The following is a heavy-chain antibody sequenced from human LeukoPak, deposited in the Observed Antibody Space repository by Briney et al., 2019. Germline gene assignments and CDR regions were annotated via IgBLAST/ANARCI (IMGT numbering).Heavy chain of an antibody. V-gene: IGHV3-20*04. CDR2: INRNGSST. CDR1: GFTFDNYG. CDR3: ERGHVDIVATSPTWQQLWLSPYFFFYGGV. D-gene: IGHD5-12*01. Sequence: GGSLRLSCAASGFTFDNYGMSWVRQAPGKGLEWVSGINRNGSSTGYADSVKGRFTISRDNAKNSLYLQMNSLRAEDTAVYYCERGHVDIVATSPTWQQLWLSPYFFFYGGVWGKGTAVTVSS. J-gene: IGHJ6*03.